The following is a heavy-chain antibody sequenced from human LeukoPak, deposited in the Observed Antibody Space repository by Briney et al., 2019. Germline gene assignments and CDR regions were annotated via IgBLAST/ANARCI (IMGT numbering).Heavy chain of an antibody. Sequence: GASVKVSCKVSGYTLTELSMHWVRQAPGKGLEWMGGFDPEDGETIYAQKFQGRVTMTEDTSTDTAYMELSSLRSEDTAVYYCVTVNWNRPRYHFDYRGQGTLVTVSS. CDR1: GYTLTELS. V-gene: IGHV1-24*01. D-gene: IGHD1-1*01. J-gene: IGHJ4*02. CDR3: VTVNWNRPRYHFDY. CDR2: FDPEDGET.